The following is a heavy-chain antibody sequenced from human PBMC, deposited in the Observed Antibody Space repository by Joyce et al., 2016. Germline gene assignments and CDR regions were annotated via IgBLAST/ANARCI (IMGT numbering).Heavy chain of an antibody. D-gene: IGHD3-10*02. CDR2: SSPKSGGT. J-gene: IGHJ2*01. CDR1: GYTFIDYY. Sequence: QVQVVQSGAEMKKPGASVKVSCKASGYTFIDYYLHWVRQAPGQGLEWKGWSSPKSGGTRYAQKLQCRVTMTRDTSISTAYMELRRLRSDDTAVYYCARPRYDRGWYFDLWGRGTLVTVSS. V-gene: IGHV1-2*02. CDR3: ARPRYDRGWYFDL.